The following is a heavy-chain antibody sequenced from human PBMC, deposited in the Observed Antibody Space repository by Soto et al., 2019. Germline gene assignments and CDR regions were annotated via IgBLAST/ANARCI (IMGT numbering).Heavy chain of an antibody. CDR3: ARGGGNDWQVAFDI. Sequence: PSETLSLTCVVSGGSFSTYYYNWIRQSPGKGLEWIGEINHSGNNNYSPSLKSRVTMSLDTSKNQFSLKLTSGTAADTAVYYCARGGGNDWQVAFDIWGQGTMVTVSS. D-gene: IGHD3-9*01. J-gene: IGHJ3*02. V-gene: IGHV4-34*01. CDR2: INHSGNN. CDR1: GGSFSTYY.